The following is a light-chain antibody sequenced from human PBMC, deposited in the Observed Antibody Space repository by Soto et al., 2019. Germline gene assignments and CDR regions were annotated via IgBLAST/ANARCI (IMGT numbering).Light chain of an antibody. Sequence: SYELTQPPSVSVAPGKTARITCGGNNIGSKSVHWYQQKPGQAPVLVIYYDSDRPSGIPERFSGSNSGNTATLTISRVEAGDEANYYCQVWNSGSDHPYVFGTGNKVTV. CDR1: NIGSKS. J-gene: IGLJ1*01. V-gene: IGLV3-21*04. CDR3: QVWNSGSDHPYV. CDR2: YDS.